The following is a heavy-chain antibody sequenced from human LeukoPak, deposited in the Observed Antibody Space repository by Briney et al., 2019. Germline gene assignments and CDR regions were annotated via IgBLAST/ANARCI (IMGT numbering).Heavy chain of an antibody. J-gene: IGHJ4*02. Sequence: GGSLRLSCAASGFTFSSYWMSWVRQAPGKGLEWVSVIYSGGSTYYADSVKGRFTISRDNSKNTLYLQMNSLRAEDTAVYYCASTVARLGYCSGGSCHNRGYFDYWGQGTLVTVSS. CDR2: IYSGGST. D-gene: IGHD2-15*01. V-gene: IGHV3-66*01. CDR1: GFTFSSYW. CDR3: ASTVARLGYCSGGSCHNRGYFDY.